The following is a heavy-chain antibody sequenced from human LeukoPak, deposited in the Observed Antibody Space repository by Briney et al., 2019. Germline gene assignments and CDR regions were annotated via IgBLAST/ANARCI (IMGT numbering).Heavy chain of an antibody. Sequence: GESLKISCKGSGYSFATYWIGWMRQTPGKGLEWMGIIYPGDSDTRYSPSFQGQVTISADKSINTAYLQWSSLKTSDTAMYYCARHQIVGTTRSPFDYWGQGTLVTVSS. CDR2: IYPGDSDT. J-gene: IGHJ4*02. CDR3: ARHQIVGTTRSPFDY. CDR1: GYSFATYW. V-gene: IGHV5-51*01. D-gene: IGHD1-26*01.